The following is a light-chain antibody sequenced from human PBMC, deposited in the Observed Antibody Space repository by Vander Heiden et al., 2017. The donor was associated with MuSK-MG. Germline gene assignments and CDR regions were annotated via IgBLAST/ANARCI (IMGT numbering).Light chain of an antibody. Sequence: DIQMTQSPSSLSASVGDRVTITCRASQSISSYLNWYQQKPGNAPKLLIYAASSLQSGVPSMFSSSGSGTYFVLTISSLQPEYFASYCRQQNNSPPTFGQGTKVEIK. CDR3: QQNNSPPT. J-gene: IGKJ1*01. V-gene: IGKV1-39*01. CDR2: AAS. CDR1: QSISSY.